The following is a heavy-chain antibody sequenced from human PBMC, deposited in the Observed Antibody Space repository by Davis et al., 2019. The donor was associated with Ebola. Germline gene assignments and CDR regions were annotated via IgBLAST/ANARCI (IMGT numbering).Heavy chain of an antibody. CDR2: ISGSGGST. CDR1: GFTFSSYA. Sequence: GGSLRLSCAASGFTFSSYAMSWVRQAPGKGLEWVSAISGSGGSTYYADSVKGRFTISRDNAKNSLYLQMNSLRDEDTAVYYCARGTIYGDYYYYYGMDVWGKGTTVTVSS. CDR3: ARGTIYGDYYYYYGMDV. D-gene: IGHD4-17*01. J-gene: IGHJ6*04. V-gene: IGHV3-23*01.